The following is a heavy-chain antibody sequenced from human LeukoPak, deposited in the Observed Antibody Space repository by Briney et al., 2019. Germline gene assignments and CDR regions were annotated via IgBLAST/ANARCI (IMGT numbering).Heavy chain of an antibody. CDR2: IYYSGST. D-gene: IGHD4-11*01. J-gene: IGHJ5*02. CDR3: ASSPDYDYVNYFGPNWFDP. V-gene: IGHV4-61*01. CDR1: GGSVSSGSYY. Sequence: SETLSLTCTVSGGSVSSGSYYWSWIRQPPGKGLEWIGYIYYSGSTNYNPSLKSRVTISVDTSKNQFSLKLSSVTAADTAVYYCASSPDYDYVNYFGPNWFDPWGQGPLVTVSS.